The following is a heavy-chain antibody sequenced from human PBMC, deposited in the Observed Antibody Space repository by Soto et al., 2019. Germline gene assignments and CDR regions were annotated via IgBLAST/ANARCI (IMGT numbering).Heavy chain of an antibody. V-gene: IGHV4-34*01. CDR1: GGSFSGYY. J-gene: IGHJ6*02. Sequence: SETLSLTCAVYGGSFSGYYWSWIRQPPGRGLEWIGEINHSGSTNYNPSLKSRVTISVDTSKNQFSLKLSSVTAADTAVYYCARERRRTERTNYGMDVWGQGTTVTVSS. CDR3: ARERRRTERTNYGMDV. CDR2: INHSGST.